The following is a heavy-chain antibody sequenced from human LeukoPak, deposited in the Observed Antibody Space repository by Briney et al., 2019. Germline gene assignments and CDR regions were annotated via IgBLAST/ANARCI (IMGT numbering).Heavy chain of an antibody. CDR1: GFTFSSYW. J-gene: IGHJ4*02. V-gene: IGHV3-7*01. D-gene: IGHD3-3*01. Sequence: GGSLRLSCAASGFTFSSYWMSWVRQAPGKGLEWVANIKQDGSEKYYVDSVKGRFTISRDNAKNSLYLQMNSLRAEDTAVYYCARGAITIFGVAHDFWGQGTLVTVSS. CDR3: ARGAITIFGVAHDF. CDR2: IKQDGSEK.